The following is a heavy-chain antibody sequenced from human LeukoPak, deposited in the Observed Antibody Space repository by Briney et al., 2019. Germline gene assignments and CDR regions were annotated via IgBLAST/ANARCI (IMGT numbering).Heavy chain of an antibody. CDR3: TTVWFGDKTEYYYYYYMDV. J-gene: IGHJ6*03. V-gene: IGHV3-15*01. CDR1: GFTVSDAW. D-gene: IGHD3-10*01. Sequence: GGSLRLSCEVSGFTVSDAWMSWVRQAPGKGLEWVGRIKSKTDGGTTDYAAPVKGRFTISRDDSKNTLYLQMNSLKTEDTAVYYCTTVWFGDKTEYYYYYYMDVWGKGTTVTISS. CDR2: IKSKTDGGTT.